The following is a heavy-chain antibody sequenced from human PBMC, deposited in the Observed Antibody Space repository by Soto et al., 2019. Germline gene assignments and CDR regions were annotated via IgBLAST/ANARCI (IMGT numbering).Heavy chain of an antibody. CDR2: INHSGST. CDR1: GGSFIGYY. V-gene: IGHV4-34*01. J-gene: IGHJ6*02. D-gene: IGHD2-2*01. Sequence: SETLSLTCAVYGGSFIGYYWSWIRQPPWKGLEWIGEINHSGSTNYNPSLKSRVTISVDTSKNQFSLKLSSVTAADTAVYYCARGYEQLPPDYYYYGMDVWGQGTTVTVS. CDR3: ARGYEQLPPDYYYYGMDV.